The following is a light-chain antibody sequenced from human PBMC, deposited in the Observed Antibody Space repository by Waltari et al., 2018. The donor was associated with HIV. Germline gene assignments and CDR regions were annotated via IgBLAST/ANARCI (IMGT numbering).Light chain of an antibody. Sequence: QSVLTQPPSASGTPGQRVTISCSGSSSNFRSNTVNWYQHLPGTAPKLLIYSNNQRPSGVPDRCSGSKSGTSASLAISGLQSEDEATYYCSAWSDSLNANVVFGGGTKLTVL. CDR1: SSNFRSNT. J-gene: IGLJ2*01. V-gene: IGLV1-44*01. CDR3: SAWSDSLNANVV. CDR2: SNN.